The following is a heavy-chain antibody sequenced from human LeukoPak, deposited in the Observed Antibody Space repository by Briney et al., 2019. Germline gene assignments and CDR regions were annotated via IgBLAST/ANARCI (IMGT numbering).Heavy chain of an antibody. Sequence: GGSLRLSCAASGFIFSDYYLSWFRQAPGKGLEWVSRINGDGSYTKYADSVKGRFTISRDNAKNTLYLQMNSLRVEDTAVYYCARDYGSYFLPKYYYMDVWGKGTTVTVSS. CDR3: ARDYGSYFLPKYYYMDV. J-gene: IGHJ6*03. CDR2: INGDGSYT. D-gene: IGHD1-26*01. CDR1: GFIFSDYY. V-gene: IGHV3-74*01.